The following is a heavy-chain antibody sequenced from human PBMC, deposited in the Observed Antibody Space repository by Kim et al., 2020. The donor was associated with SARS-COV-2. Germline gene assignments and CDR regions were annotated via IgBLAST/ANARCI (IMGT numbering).Heavy chain of an antibody. D-gene: IGHD6-13*01. V-gene: IGHV3-66*01. CDR2: IYNGGST. J-gene: IGHJ4*02. CDR3: AKQLNGLGHY. Sequence: GGSLRLSCEASGFTVSSNYMSWVRQAPGKGLEWVSVIYNGGSTYYVDSVKGRFTISRDNSKNTVYLQMNILRAEDTAVYYCAKQLNGLGHYWGQGTLVT. CDR1: GFTVSSNY.